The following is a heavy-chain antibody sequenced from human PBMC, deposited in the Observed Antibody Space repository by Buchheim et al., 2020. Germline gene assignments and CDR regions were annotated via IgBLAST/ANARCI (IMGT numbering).Heavy chain of an antibody. CDR1: GASTATSNW. Sequence: QVQLQESDPGLVKPSGTLSLTCAVSGASTATSNWWSWFRQPPGKGLEWIGYIYYSGSTNYNPSLKSRVTISVDTSKNQFSLKLSSVTAADTAVYYCARDSGGLGNGMDVWGQGTT. D-gene: IGHD3-10*01. CDR2: IYYSGST. J-gene: IGHJ6*02. V-gene: IGHV4-4*02. CDR3: ARDSGGLGNGMDV.